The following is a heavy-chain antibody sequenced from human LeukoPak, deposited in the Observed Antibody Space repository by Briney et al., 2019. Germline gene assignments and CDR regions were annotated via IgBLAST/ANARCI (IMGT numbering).Heavy chain of an antibody. Sequence: GGSLRLSCVASGFTLGFCDISWVRQAPGKGLEWVSFISVSGDRAQNAGSVKGRFTISRDNSKNIVYLQMNSLRAEDTAIYYCVGDNDGDRRSNSWGQGTMV. CDR3: VGDNDGDRRSNS. D-gene: IGHD4-17*01. V-gene: IGHV3-23*01. J-gene: IGHJ3*02. CDR2: ISVSGDRA. CDR1: GFTLGFCD.